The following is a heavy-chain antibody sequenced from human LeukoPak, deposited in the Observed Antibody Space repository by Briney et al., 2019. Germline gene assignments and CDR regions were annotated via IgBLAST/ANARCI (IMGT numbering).Heavy chain of an antibody. V-gene: IGHV3-7*05. CDR2: IKQDGSEK. D-gene: IGHD4-23*01. CDR3: ARFITVVTSGAFDI. J-gene: IGHJ3*02. Sequence: GGSLRLSCAASGFTFSSYWLSWVRQARGKGLEWVANIKQDGSEKYYLDSVKGRFTISRDNAKNSLYLQMNSLRAEDTAVYYCARFITVVTSGAFDIWGQGTMVTVSS. CDR1: GFTFSSYW.